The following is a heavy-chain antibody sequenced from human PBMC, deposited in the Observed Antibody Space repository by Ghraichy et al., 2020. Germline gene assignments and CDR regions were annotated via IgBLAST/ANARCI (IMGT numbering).Heavy chain of an antibody. J-gene: IGHJ4*02. CDR1: GFTFSSYG. CDR2: IWYDGSNK. Sequence: GGSLRLSCAASGFTFSSYGMHWVRQAPGKGLEWVAVIWYDGSNKYYADSVKGRFTISRDNSKNTLYLQMNSLRAEDTAVYYCARASIVGATWFDYWGQGTLVTVSS. V-gene: IGHV3-33*01. D-gene: IGHD1-26*01. CDR3: ARASIVGATWFDY.